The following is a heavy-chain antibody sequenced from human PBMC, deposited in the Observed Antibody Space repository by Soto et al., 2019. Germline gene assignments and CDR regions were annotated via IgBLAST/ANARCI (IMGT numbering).Heavy chain of an antibody. Sequence: PSETLSLTCTVSGGSISSYYWSWIRQPPGKGLEWIGYIYYSGSTNYNPSLKSRVTISVDTSKNQFSLKLSSVTAADTAVYYCARHSPSMITFGGFDYWGQGTLVTVSS. J-gene: IGHJ4*02. D-gene: IGHD3-16*01. V-gene: IGHV4-59*08. CDR1: GGSISSYY. CDR2: IYYSGST. CDR3: ARHSPSMITFGGFDY.